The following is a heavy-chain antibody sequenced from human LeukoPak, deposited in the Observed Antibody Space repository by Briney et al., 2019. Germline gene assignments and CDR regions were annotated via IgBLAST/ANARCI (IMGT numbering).Heavy chain of an antibody. Sequence: PSETLSLTCTVSGGSISSYYWSWIRQPPGKGLEWIGYIYYSGSTNYNPSLKSRVTILVDTSKNQFSLNLSSVTAADTAVYYCARANGGYRSFDYWGQGTLVTVSS. D-gene: IGHD4-17*01. CDR1: GGSISSYY. CDR2: IYYSGST. J-gene: IGHJ4*02. CDR3: ARANGGYRSFDY. V-gene: IGHV4-59*01.